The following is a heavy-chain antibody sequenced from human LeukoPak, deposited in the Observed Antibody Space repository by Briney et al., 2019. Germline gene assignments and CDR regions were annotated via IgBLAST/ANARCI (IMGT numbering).Heavy chain of an antibody. CDR1: GFTFSSYT. J-gene: IGHJ4*02. CDR3: ARDPPYSSGWYLAQYFDY. D-gene: IGHD6-19*01. CDR2: ISGNGGST. Sequence: GGSLRLSCAASGFTFSSYTMSWVRQAPGKGLEWVSAISGNGGSTYYADSVKGRFTISRDNAKNSLYLQMNSLRAEDTAVYYCARDPPYSSGWYLAQYFDYWGQGTLVTVSS. V-gene: IGHV3-23*01.